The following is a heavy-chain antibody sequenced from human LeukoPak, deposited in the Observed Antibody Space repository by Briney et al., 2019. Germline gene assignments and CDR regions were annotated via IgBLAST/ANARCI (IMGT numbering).Heavy chain of an antibody. CDR2: ISSRGSTI. Sequence: GGCLRLSCAASGFTFSSYEMNWVRQAPGKLLEWVSYISSRGSTIYYADSVKGRFTISRDNAKNSLYLQMNSLRAEDTAVYYCARGLDGAKDRKRFDYWGQGTLVTVSS. CDR1: GFTFSSYE. V-gene: IGHV3-48*03. CDR3: ARGLDGAKDRKRFDY. J-gene: IGHJ4*02. D-gene: IGHD5-24*01.